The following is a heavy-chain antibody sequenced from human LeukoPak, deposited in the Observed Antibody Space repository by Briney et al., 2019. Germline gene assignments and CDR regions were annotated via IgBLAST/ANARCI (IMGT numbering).Heavy chain of an antibody. V-gene: IGHV1-8*01. D-gene: IGHD3-22*01. CDR1: GYTFTSYD. CDR2: MNPNSGNT. Sequence: ASVKVSCKASGYTFTSYDINWVRQATGQGHEWMGWMNPNSGNTGYAQKFQGRVTMTRNTSISTAYMELSSLRSEDTAVYYCARGQYYDSSGSVGGDYWGQGTLVTVCS. CDR3: ARGQYYDSSGSVGGDY. J-gene: IGHJ4*02.